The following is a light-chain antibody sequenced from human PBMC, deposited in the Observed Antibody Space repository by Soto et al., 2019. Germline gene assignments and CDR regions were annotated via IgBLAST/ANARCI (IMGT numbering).Light chain of an antibody. Sequence: DIVMTQSPDSLAVSLGERATINCKSSQSVLYSSNNKNYLAWYQQKPGQPPKLLIYWASTRESGVPDRFSGSGSGTDFTLTISSLQAEDVAVYYCQQYYSTSPTFGQGTNVEIK. CDR2: WAS. CDR3: QQYYSTSPT. J-gene: IGKJ1*01. V-gene: IGKV4-1*01. CDR1: QSVLYSSNNKNY.